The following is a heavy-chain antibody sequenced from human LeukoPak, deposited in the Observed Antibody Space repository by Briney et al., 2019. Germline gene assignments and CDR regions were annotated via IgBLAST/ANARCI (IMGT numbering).Heavy chain of an antibody. CDR1: GYSITSAYY. J-gene: IGHJ4*02. V-gene: IGHV3-21*01. CDR2: ISGNSDYI. D-gene: IGHD6-6*01. CDR3: VRSSDY. Sequence: PSETLSLTCTVSGYSITSAYYWGWIRQPPGKGLEWVSTISGNSDYIFYADSLKGRFTVSRDNAKNSLYLQMNSLRVEDTAVYFCVRSSDYWGQGTRVTVSS.